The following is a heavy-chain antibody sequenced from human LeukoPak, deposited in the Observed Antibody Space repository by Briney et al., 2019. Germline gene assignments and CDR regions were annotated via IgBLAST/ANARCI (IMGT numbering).Heavy chain of an antibody. J-gene: IGHJ6*03. V-gene: IGHV4-34*01. CDR3: ARAYYDFWSGYYYYYYYMDV. CDR1: GGSTSSYY. CDR2: INHSGST. D-gene: IGHD3-3*01. Sequence: PSETLSLTCTVSGGSTSSYYWSWIRQPPGKGLEWIGEINHSGSTNYNPSLKSRVTISVDTSKNQFSLKLSSVTAADTAVYYCARAYYDFWSGYYYYYYYMDVWGKGTTVTVSS.